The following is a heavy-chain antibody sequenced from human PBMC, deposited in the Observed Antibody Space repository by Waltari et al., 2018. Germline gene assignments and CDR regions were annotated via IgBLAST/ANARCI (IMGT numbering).Heavy chain of an antibody. Sequence: QVQLVQSGAEVKKPGASVKVSCKASGYTFTSYAMHWVRQAPGQRLEWMGWINAGNGNTKYSQKFQGRVTITRDTSASTAYMELSSLRSEDTAVYYCARVRPVTIFGVVTHYYYYGMDVWGQGTTVTVSS. D-gene: IGHD3-3*01. CDR2: INAGNGNT. CDR1: GYTFTSYA. CDR3: ARVRPVTIFGVVTHYYYYGMDV. J-gene: IGHJ6*02. V-gene: IGHV1-3*01.